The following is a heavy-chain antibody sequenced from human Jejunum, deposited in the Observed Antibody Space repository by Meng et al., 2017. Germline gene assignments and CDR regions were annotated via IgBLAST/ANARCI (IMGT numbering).Heavy chain of an antibody. CDR1: GFTFSSYA. V-gene: IGHV3-23*01. Sequence: GGSLRLSCAASGFTFSSYALSWVRQAPGRWLEWVSAISGSGGSTYYAESVKGRFTISRDNSKNTLYLQMNSLRAEDTAVYYCAKAHDYSGSGSYYHCLDSWGQGTLVTVAS. J-gene: IGHJ4*02. D-gene: IGHD3-10*01. CDR3: AKAHDYSGSGSYYHCLDS. CDR2: ISGSGGST.